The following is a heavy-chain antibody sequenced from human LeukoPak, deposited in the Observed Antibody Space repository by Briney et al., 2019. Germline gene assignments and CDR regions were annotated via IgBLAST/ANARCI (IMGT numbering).Heavy chain of an antibody. D-gene: IGHD6-13*01. CDR2: ISPDGLKK. CDR3: ASESAGITAAAFDY. V-gene: IGHV3-30*04. Sequence: PGGSLRLSCAGSGFTFSTYAFHWVRQAPGKGLEWVAVISPDGLKKYYADSVRGRLTISRDNSKNTLSLQMNSLRTEDTAVYYCASESAGITAAAFDYWGQGSLVIVSS. J-gene: IGHJ4*02. CDR1: GFTFSTYA.